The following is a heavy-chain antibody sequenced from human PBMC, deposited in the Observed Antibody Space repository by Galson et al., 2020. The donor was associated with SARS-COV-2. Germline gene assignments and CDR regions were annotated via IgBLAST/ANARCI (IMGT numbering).Heavy chain of an antibody. CDR3: TSFYDILTGRTLVDV. D-gene: IGHD3-9*01. CDR2: IRSKANSYAT. Sequence: QLGESLKNSCAASGFTFSGSAMHWVRKASGKGLEWVGRIRSKANSYATAYAASVKGRFTISRDASKNTAYLQMNSLKTEDTAVYYCTSFYDILTGRTLVDVWGKGTTVTVSS. V-gene: IGHV3-73*01. J-gene: IGHJ6*04. CDR1: GFTFSGSA.